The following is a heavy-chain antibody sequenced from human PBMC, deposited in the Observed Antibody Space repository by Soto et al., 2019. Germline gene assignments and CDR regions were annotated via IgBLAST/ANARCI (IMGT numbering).Heavy chain of an antibody. CDR2: IYYSGST. D-gene: IGHD3-10*01. V-gene: IGHV4-61*01. CDR3: ARDLGISMVRGVEVAFDS. J-gene: IGHJ4*02. CDR1: GGSVSSGSYY. Sequence: PSEPLSLTCTVAGGSVSSGSYYWSWIRQPPGKGLEWIGYIYYSGSTNYNPSLKSRVTISVDTSKNQFSLKLSSVTAADTAVYYCARDLGISMVRGVEVAFDSWGQGTLVTVSS.